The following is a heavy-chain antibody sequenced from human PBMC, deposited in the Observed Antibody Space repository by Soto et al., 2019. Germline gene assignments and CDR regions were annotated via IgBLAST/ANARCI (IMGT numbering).Heavy chain of an antibody. D-gene: IGHD5-18*01. Sequence: PSETLSLTCTVSGYSISHGYYWGWIRQPPGKGLEWIGSTYYSGSTDYNPSLKSRVTISVDASKNQFSLKLTSVTAADTAMYYCASAGRIHPWKLNSYYFDYWGRGTLVTVSS. CDR3: ASAGRIHPWKLNSYYFDY. J-gene: IGHJ4*02. CDR2: TYYSGST. CDR1: GYSISHGYY. V-gene: IGHV4-38-2*02.